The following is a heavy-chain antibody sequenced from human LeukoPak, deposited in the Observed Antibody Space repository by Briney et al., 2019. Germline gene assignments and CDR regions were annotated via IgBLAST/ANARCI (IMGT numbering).Heavy chain of an antibody. V-gene: IGHV1-2*02. CDR3: ARVVDGYIPYDY. D-gene: IGHD5-24*01. CDR1: GYTFTSYD. CDR2: INPNSGGT. J-gene: IGHJ4*02. Sequence: ASVKVSCKASGYTFTSYDINWVRQATGQGLEWMGWINPNSGGTNYAQKFQGRVTMTRDTSISTAYMELSRLRSDDTAVYYCARVVDGYIPYDYWGQGTLVTVSS.